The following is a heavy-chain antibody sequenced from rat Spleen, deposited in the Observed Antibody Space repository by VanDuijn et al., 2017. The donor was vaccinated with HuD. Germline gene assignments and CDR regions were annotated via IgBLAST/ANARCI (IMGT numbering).Heavy chain of an antibody. CDR1: GFSLTSYG. CDR3: AEIGVMDA. Sequence: QVQMKETGPGLVQTTQTLSVTCTVSGFSLTSYGVHWVRQAPGKGLEWMGIIWGDGSTNYNSALKSRLSISRDTSKSQVFLTMNSLQTDDTAVYYCAEIGVMDAWGQGASVTVSS. J-gene: IGHJ4*01. V-gene: IGHV2-77*01. CDR2: IWGDGST.